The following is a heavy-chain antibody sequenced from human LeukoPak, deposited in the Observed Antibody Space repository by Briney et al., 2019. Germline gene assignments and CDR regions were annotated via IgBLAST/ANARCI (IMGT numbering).Heavy chain of an antibody. V-gene: IGHV4-59*01. CDR2: IYYSGST. D-gene: IGHD4-17*01. Sequence: SETLSLTCTVSGGSISSYYWSWIRQPPGKGLEWIGYIYYSGSTNYNPSLKSRVTISVDTSKNQFSLKLSSVTAADTAVYYCARDAPTARGDYGMDVWGQGTTVTVSS. J-gene: IGHJ6*02. CDR1: GGSISSYY. CDR3: ARDAPTARGDYGMDV.